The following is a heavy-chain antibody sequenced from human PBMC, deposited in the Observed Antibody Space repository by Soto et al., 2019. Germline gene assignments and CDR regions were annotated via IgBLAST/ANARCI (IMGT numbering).Heavy chain of an antibody. V-gene: IGHV1-69*01. CDR1: GGTFSSYA. CDR3: ARKFSGSYYGHFDY. CDR2: IIPIFGTA. D-gene: IGHD1-26*01. Sequence: QVQLVQSGAEVKKPGSSVKVSCKASGGTFSSYAISWVRQAPGQGREWMGGIIPIFGTANYAQKFQGRVTITEDESMSTAYMGLSSLRSEDTAVYYCARKFSGSYYGHFDYWGQGTLVTVSS. J-gene: IGHJ4*02.